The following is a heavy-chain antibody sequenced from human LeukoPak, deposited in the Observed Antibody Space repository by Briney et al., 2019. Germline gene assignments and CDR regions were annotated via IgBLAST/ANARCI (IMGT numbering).Heavy chain of an antibody. D-gene: IGHD3-22*01. CDR2: IRSKANSYAT. Sequence: GGSLRLSCAASGFTFSGSAMHWVRQASGKGLEWVGRIRSKANSYATAYAASVKGRFTISRDNAKNSLYLQMNSLRAEDTALYYCARGHYYDSSGSIREGYYFDYWGQGTLVTVSS. V-gene: IGHV3-73*01. J-gene: IGHJ4*02. CDR1: GFTFSGSA. CDR3: ARGHYYDSSGSIREGYYFDY.